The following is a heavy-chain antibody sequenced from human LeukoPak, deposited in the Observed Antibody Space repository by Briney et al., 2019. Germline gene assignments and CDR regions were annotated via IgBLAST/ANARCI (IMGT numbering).Heavy chain of an antibody. J-gene: IGHJ4*02. CDR2: IYSGGST. Sequence: GGSLRLSCAASGFTFDDYAMHWVRQAPGKGLEWVSVIYSGGSTYYADSVKGRFTISRDNSKNTLYLQMNSLRAEDTAVYYCASKSGYWGQGTLVTVSS. CDR3: ASKSGY. V-gene: IGHV3-53*01. CDR1: GFTFDDYA.